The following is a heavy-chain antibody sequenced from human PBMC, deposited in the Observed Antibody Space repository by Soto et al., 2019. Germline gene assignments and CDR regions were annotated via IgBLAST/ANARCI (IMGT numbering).Heavy chain of an antibody. CDR2: IYYSGST. Sequence: SETLSLTCTVSGGSISSSSYYWGWIRRPPGKGLEWIGSIYYSGSTYYNPSLKSRVTISVDTSKNQFSLKLSSVTAADTAVYYCATNLYDFWSGSVSDKEDYWGQGTLVTVSS. V-gene: IGHV4-39*01. J-gene: IGHJ4*02. CDR3: ATNLYDFWSGSVSDKEDY. D-gene: IGHD3-3*01. CDR1: GGSISSSSYY.